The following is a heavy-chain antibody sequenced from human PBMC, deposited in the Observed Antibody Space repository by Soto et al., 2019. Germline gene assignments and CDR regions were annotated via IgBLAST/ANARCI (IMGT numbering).Heavy chain of an antibody. V-gene: IGHV4-39*01. Sequence: QLQLQESGPGLVKPSETLSLTCSVCGVSSSSSSYDWSWIRQPPGKGLEWIGSIHYSGSTYYNPSLKSRVTISGDTSKKQFSLKLSFVTAADTAVYYCAGAVEDFWSGVHYYSMDVWGKGTTVTVSS. J-gene: IGHJ6*03. CDR1: GVSSSSSSYD. D-gene: IGHD3-3*01. CDR2: IHYSGST. CDR3: AGAVEDFWSGVHYYSMDV.